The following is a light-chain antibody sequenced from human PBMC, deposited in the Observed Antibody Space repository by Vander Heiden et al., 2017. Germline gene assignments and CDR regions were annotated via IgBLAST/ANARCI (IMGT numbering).Light chain of an antibody. CDR1: QSLSTY. V-gene: IGKV1-39*01. CDR2: AAS. J-gene: IGKJ2*01. Sequence: ASTLSASVGDGVTITCRASQSLSTYLNWYQQKPGKAPRLLIYAASSLRRGVPSRFSGSGSGTDFTLTISGLQREDFATYYCQQCADTPYTFGQGTDLQI. CDR3: QQCADTPYT.